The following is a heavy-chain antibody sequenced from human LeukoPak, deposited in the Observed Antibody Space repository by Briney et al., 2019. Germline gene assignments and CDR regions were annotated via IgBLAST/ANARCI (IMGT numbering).Heavy chain of an antibody. CDR1: GYTFTSYG. V-gene: IGHV1-18*01. CDR3: ARDLAYHYYYYGMDV. Sequence: GASVKVSCKASGYTFTSYGISWVRQAPGQGLEWMGWISAYNGNTNYAQKLQGRVTMTTDTSTSTAYMELRSLRSDDTAVYYCARDLAYHYYYYGMDVWGQGTTVTVSS. D-gene: IGHD3-16*01. CDR2: ISAYNGNT. J-gene: IGHJ6*02.